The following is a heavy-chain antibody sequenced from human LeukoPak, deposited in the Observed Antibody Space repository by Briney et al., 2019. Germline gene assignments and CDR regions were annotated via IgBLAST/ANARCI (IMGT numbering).Heavy chain of an antibody. CDR3: AGEYRNSGGRFDF. V-gene: IGHV4-39*01. CDR1: GGSISSSSYY. D-gene: IGHD6-6*01. CDR2: IYYSGST. J-gene: IGHJ4*02. Sequence: SETLSLTCTVSGGSISSSSYYWGWIRQPPGKGLEWIGSIYYSGSTYYNPSLKSRVTISVDTSKNQFSLKLSSVTAADTAVYYCAGEYRNSGGRFDFWGQGTLVTVSS.